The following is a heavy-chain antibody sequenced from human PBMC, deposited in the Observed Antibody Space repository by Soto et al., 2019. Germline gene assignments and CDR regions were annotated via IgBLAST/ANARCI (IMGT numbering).Heavy chain of an antibody. CDR1: GYSFTSYW. J-gene: IGHJ6*02. V-gene: IGHV5-10-1*01. CDR2: IDPSDSYT. Sequence: GESLKISCKGSGYSFTSYWISWVRQMPGKGLEWMGRIDPSDSYTNYSPSFQGHVTISADKSISTAYLQWSSLKASDTAMYYCAIGDYDFWSGSRNYYYYYGMDVWGQGTTVTVSS. CDR3: AIGDYDFWSGSRNYYYYYGMDV. D-gene: IGHD3-3*01.